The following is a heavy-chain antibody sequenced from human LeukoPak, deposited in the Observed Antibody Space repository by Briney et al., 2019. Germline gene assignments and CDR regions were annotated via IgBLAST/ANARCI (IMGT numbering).Heavy chain of an antibody. J-gene: IGHJ3*02. CDR1: GFSVSKNY. D-gene: IGHD1-26*01. CDR2: ICSGGST. CDR3: ARGGILWELGFDI. V-gene: IGHV3-53*01. Sequence: GGSLRLSCAASGFSVSKNYMNWVRQAPGKGLEWVSVICSGGSTYHADSVKGRFTISRDNSKNTLYLHMNRLRAEDTVVYYCARGGILWELGFDIWGQGTMVTVSS.